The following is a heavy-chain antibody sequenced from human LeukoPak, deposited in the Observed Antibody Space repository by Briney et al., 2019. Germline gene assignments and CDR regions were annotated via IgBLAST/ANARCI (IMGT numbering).Heavy chain of an antibody. D-gene: IGHD6-13*01. CDR2: IWYDGSNK. J-gene: IGHJ5*02. CDR3: AKGDLGLEGSGYSSSRRPFDP. CDR1: GFTFSSYG. Sequence: GRSLRLSCAASGFTFSSYGMHWVRQAPGKGLEWVAVIWYDGSNKYYADSVKGRFTISRDNSKNTLYLQMNSLRAEDTAVYYCAKGDLGLEGSGYSSSRRPFDPWGQGTLVTVSS. V-gene: IGHV3-33*06.